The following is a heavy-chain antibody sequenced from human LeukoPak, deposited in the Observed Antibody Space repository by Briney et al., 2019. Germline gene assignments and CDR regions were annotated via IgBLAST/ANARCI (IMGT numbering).Heavy chain of an antibody. CDR2: ISSSGSTI. V-gene: IGHV3-48*03. CDR1: GSTFSSYE. J-gene: IGHJ6*02. Sequence: GGSLRLSCAGSGSTFSSYEMNWVRQAPGKGLEWVSYISSSGSTIYYADSAKGRFTISRDNAKNSLYLQMNSLRAEDTAVYYCARDFVWERRYYYGMDVWGQGTTVTVSS. D-gene: IGHD1-26*01. CDR3: ARDFVWERRYYYGMDV.